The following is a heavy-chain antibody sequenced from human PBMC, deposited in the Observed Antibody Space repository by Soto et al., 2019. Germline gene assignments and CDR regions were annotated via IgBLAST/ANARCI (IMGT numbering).Heavy chain of an antibody. CDR2: IRSKANSYAT. CDR3: TRLTYDFWSGSPPG. V-gene: IGHV3-73*01. D-gene: IGHD3-3*01. Sequence: EVQLVESGGGLVQPGGSLKLSCAASGFTFSGSAMHWVRQASGKGLEWVGRIRSKANSYATAYAASVKGRFTISRDDSKNTAYLQMNSLKTEDTAVYYCTRLTYDFWSGSPPGWGQGTLVTVSS. J-gene: IGHJ4*02. CDR1: GFTFSGSA.